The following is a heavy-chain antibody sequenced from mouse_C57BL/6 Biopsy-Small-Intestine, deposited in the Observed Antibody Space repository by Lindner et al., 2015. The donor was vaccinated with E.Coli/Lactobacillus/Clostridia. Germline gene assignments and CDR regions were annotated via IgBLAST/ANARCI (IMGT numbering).Heavy chain of an antibody. Sequence: VQLQESGAELMKPGASVQLSCKATGYKVTDYWIEWIKQRPGHGLEWIGEILPGSGSTKYNERFKDKATFTADKSSNTAHMQLRSLTSEDSAIYYCARYDYGDWFSYWGQGTLVTVSA. CDR3: ARYDYGDWFSY. J-gene: IGHJ3*01. V-gene: IGHV1-9*01. CDR2: ILPGSGST. D-gene: IGHD2-4*01. CDR1: GYKVTDYW.